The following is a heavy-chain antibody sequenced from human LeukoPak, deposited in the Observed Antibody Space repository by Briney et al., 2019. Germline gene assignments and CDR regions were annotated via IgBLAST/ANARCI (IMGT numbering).Heavy chain of an antibody. CDR1: GGSISSGDYS. CDR3: ARDGMTPFYYSYGTDV. V-gene: IGHV4-30-4*01. Sequence: SETLSLTGTVSGGSISSGDYSWSWIRQPPGKGLEWIGYIYYSGSTDYNPALKSRVTISVDTSKNQFSLTLSSVTAADTAVYYCARDGMTPFYYSYGTDVWGQATTVTVSS. J-gene: IGHJ6*02. D-gene: IGHD1-26*01. CDR2: IYYSGST.